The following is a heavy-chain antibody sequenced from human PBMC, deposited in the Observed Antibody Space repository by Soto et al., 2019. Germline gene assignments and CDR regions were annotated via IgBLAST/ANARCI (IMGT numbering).Heavy chain of an antibody. CDR1: GYTFTSYD. J-gene: IGHJ4*02. V-gene: IGHV1-8*01. D-gene: IGHD3-3*01. Sequence: ASVKVSCKASGYTFTSYDINWVRQATGQGLERMGWMNPNSGNTGYAQKFQGRVTMTRNTSISTAYMEPSSLRSEDTAVYYCARGLQDDFWSGYSADYWGQGTLVTVSS. CDR3: ARGLQDDFWSGYSADY. CDR2: MNPNSGNT.